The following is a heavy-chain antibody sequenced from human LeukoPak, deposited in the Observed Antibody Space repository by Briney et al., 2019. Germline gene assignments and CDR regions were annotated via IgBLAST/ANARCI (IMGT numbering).Heavy chain of an antibody. CDR2: IYYSGST. D-gene: IGHD3-10*01. Sequence: SETLSLTCTVSGGSISSGGYYWSWIRQHPGKGPEWIGYIYYSGSTYYNPSLKSRVTISVDTSKNQFSLKLSSVTAADTAVYYCARGNGSGRNNYFDYWGQGTLVTVSS. CDR1: GGSISSGGYY. J-gene: IGHJ4*02. V-gene: IGHV4-31*03. CDR3: ARGNGSGRNNYFDY.